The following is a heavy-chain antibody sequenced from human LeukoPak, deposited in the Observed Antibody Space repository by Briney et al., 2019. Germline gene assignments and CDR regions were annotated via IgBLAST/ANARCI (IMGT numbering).Heavy chain of an antibody. Sequence: GASLKISCKGSGYSFTSYWIGWVRQLPGKGLEWMGIIYPGDSDTRYSPSFQGQVTISADKSISTAYLQWSSLKASDTAMYYCARSLYSSYYYYGMDVWGQGTTVTVSS. J-gene: IGHJ6*02. CDR2: IYPGDSDT. D-gene: IGHD4-11*01. CDR3: ARSLYSSYYYYGMDV. CDR1: GYSFTSYW. V-gene: IGHV5-51*01.